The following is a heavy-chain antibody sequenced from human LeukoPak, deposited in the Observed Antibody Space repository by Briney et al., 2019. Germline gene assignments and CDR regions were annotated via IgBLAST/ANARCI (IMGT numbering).Heavy chain of an antibody. J-gene: IGHJ5*02. CDR2: ISDDGSNK. V-gene: IGHV3-30*09. CDR3: ARAYYYDFWSGYYVFRREYNWFDP. Sequence: GGSLRLSCAASGFTFSSYAMHWVRQAPGKGLEWVALISDDGSNKYYADSVKGRFAISRDNSKNTLYLQMNSLRAEDTAVYYCARAYYYDFWSGYYVFRREYNWFDPWGQGTLVTVSS. D-gene: IGHD3-3*01. CDR1: GFTFSSYA.